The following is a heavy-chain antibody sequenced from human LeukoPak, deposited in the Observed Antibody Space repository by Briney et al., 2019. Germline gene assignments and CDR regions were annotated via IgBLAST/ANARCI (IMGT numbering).Heavy chain of an antibody. CDR3: ARALGYSSSWYIIDY. V-gene: IGHV3-7*01. D-gene: IGHD6-13*01. CDR2: IKQDRSEK. Sequence: GGSLRLSCAASGFMFSSYWMSWVRQAPGKGLEWVANIKQDRSEKYYVDSVKGRFTVSRDNARNSLYLQMNSLSPEDTAVYYCARALGYSSSWYIIDYWGQGTLVTVSS. CDR1: GFMFSSYW. J-gene: IGHJ4*02.